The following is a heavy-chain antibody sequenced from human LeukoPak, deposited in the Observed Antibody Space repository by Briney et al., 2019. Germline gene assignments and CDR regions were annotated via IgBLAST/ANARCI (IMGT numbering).Heavy chain of an antibody. J-gene: IGHJ4*02. CDR2: ISGSGGST. V-gene: IGHV3-23*01. D-gene: IGHD6-19*01. CDR3: AKDKDSSGWYPLYDY. Sequence: GGSLRLSCAASGFTFSSYAMSWVRQAPGKGLEWVSAISGSGGSTYYADSVKGRFTISRDNSKNTLYLQMNSLRAEDTAVYYCAKDKDSSGWYPLYDYWGQGTLVTVSS. CDR1: GFTFSSYA.